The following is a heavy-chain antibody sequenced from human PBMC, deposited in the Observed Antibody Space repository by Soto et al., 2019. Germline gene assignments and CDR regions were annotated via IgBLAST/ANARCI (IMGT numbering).Heavy chain of an antibody. V-gene: IGHV6-1*01. CDR1: GDSVSTSDAT. J-gene: IGHJ5*01. D-gene: IGHD2-8*01. CDR3: TRLIGNSWLDS. Sequence: SQTLSLTCAISGDSVSTSDATWDWTRQSPSRGLEWLGRTYYRSKWYNDYAESVKGRITINPDTFNNQLSLHLNSVTPDDTAVYYCTRLIGNSWLDSWGQGTLVTVSS. CDR2: TYYRSKWYN.